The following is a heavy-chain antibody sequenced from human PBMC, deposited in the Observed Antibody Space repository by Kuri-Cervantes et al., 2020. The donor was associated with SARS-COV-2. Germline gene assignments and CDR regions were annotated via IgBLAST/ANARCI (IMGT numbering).Heavy chain of an antibody. CDR3: ASLPAYDILTGYYKLGVDY. D-gene: IGHD3-9*01. Sequence: SVKVSCKASGGTFSSYAISWVRQAPGQGLEWMGGIIPIFGTANYAQKSQGRVTITADESTSTAYMELSSLRSEDTAVYYCASLPAYDILTGYYKLGVDYWGQGTLVTVSS. CDR1: GGTFSSYA. V-gene: IGHV1-69*13. CDR2: IIPIFGTA. J-gene: IGHJ4*02.